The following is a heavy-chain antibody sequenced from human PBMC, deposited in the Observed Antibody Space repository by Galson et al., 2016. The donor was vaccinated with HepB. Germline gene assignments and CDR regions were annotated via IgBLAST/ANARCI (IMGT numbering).Heavy chain of an antibody. CDR1: GFTFRNYG. V-gene: IGHV3-23*01. J-gene: IGHJ6*04. D-gene: IGHD1-26*01. CDR3: VQGSTAPAV. CDR2: ISRSGDST. Sequence: SLRLSCAASGFTFRNYGMTWVRQAPGKGLEVVSSISRSGDSTDYADSVKGRFTISRDNSKNTLSLQMNSSTADDTAIYYCVQGSTAPAVWGKGTTVTVSS.